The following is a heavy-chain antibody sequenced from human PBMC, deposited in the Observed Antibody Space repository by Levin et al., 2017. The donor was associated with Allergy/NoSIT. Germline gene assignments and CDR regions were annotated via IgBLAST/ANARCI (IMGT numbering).Heavy chain of an antibody. J-gene: IGHJ4*02. D-gene: IGHD3-22*01. CDR1: GFTFSTHY. Sequence: GESLKISCKASGFTFSTHYMHWVRQAPGRGLEWMGIINPGGDSKTYAPTFQGRISMTRDTSTTSVYMELSGLTSEDTAIYYCARGTYHASSCFSSNLDHWGQGTLVTVSS. CDR2: INPGGDSK. V-gene: IGHV1-46*01. CDR3: ARGTYHASSCFSSNLDH.